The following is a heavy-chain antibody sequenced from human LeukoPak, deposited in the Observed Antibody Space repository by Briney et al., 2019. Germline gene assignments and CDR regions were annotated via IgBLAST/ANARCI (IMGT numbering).Heavy chain of an antibody. Sequence: GGSLRLSCAASGFTFSNAWMSWVRQAPGKGLEWVGRIKSKTDGGTTEYAAPLKGRFTISRDNSKNTLYLQMNSLRAEDTAVYYCAKAEQWLVFSAFDIWGQGTMVTVSS. D-gene: IGHD6-19*01. CDR2: IKSKTDGGTT. J-gene: IGHJ3*02. V-gene: IGHV3-15*01. CDR1: GFTFSNAW. CDR3: AKAEQWLVFSAFDI.